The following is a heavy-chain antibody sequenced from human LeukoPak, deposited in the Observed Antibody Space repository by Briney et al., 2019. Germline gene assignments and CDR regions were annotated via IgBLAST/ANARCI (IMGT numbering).Heavy chain of an antibody. J-gene: IGHJ4*02. D-gene: IGHD1-26*01. V-gene: IGHV3-49*03. CDR2: IRSELYGGTP. Sequence: GGSLRLSCAGSGFNFGEYAMTWFRQAPGKGLEWVGYIRSELYGGTPEYAASVKDRFIISRDDSKSILYLQMNSLKTEDTAIYFCTRRVGYWGQGTLVTVST. CDR1: GFNFGEYA. CDR3: TRRVGY.